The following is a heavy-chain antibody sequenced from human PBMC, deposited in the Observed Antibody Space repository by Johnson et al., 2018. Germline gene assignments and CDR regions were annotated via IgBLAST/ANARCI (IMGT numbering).Heavy chain of an antibody. CDR2: VWYDGSNE. Sequence: QVQLVESGGGLVQPGGSLRLSCAASGFTFSSYAMSWVRQAPGKGLEWVAVVWYDGSNEYYADSVKGRFNISTDNSKNPLYPQMNSRRAEDTAVYYCASDDGYCSSTSCYKPRYGMDVWGQGTTVTVSS. J-gene: IGHJ6*02. V-gene: IGHV3-33*08. CDR1: GFTFSSYA. D-gene: IGHD2-2*02. CDR3: ASDDGYCSSTSCYKPRYGMDV.